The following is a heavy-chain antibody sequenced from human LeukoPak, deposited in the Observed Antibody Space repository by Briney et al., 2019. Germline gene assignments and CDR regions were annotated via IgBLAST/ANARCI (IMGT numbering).Heavy chain of an antibody. CDR2: IYYSGST. D-gene: IGHD3-9*01. V-gene: IGHV4-61*01. CDR1: GASVSSGSYY. CDR3: ARSEKLFSDY. J-gene: IGHJ4*02. Sequence: PSETLSLTCAVSGASVSSGSYYWNWIRQPPGKGLEWIGYIYYSGSTNYNPSLKSRVTISVDTSKNQFSLKLSSVTAADTAVYYCARSEKLFSDYWAQGTLVTVSS.